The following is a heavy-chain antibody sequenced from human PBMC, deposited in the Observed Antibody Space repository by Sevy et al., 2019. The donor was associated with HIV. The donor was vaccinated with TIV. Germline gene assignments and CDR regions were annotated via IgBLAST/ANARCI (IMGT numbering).Heavy chain of an antibody. CDR3: AKDRYRSDFGGATDI. Sequence: GGSLRLSCAASGFSVNSNYMTWVRQAPGKGLDWVSIIYSDGSTKYADALKGRFTISRDNSKNTMYLQMNSLRVEDTAVYYCAKDRYRSDFGGATDIWGQGTMVTVSS. CDR2: IYSDGST. V-gene: IGHV3-66*01. CDR1: GFSVNSNY. J-gene: IGHJ3*02. D-gene: IGHD6-19*01.